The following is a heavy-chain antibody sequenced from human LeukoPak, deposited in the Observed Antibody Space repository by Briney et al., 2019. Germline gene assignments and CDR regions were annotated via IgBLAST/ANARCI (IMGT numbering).Heavy chain of an antibody. CDR2: IYHSGST. CDR3: ARTTRDGYNLEY. Sequence: SETLSLTCTVSGYSISSGYYWGWIRQPPGKGLEWIGSIYHSGSTYYNPSLKSRVTISVDTSKNQFSLKLSSVTAADTAVYYCARTTRDGYNLEYRGQGTLVTVSS. CDR1: GYSISSGYY. D-gene: IGHD5-24*01. J-gene: IGHJ4*02. V-gene: IGHV4-38-2*02.